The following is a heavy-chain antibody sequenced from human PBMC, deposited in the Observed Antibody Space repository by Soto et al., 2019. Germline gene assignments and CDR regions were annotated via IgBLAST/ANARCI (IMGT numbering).Heavy chain of an antibody. V-gene: IGHV1-18*01. CDR2: ISSYNGDT. D-gene: IGHD5-12*01. CDR1: GYTFTRSG. Sequence: QVQLVQSGAEVKKPGASVKVSCKASGYTFTRSGISWVRQAPGQGPEWMGWISSYNGDTNYAQTFQGRVTLTTDPSTSTAYMELRSLRSDDTAVYYCAREGVAPYYYYGMDVWGQGPPVTVSS. CDR3: AREGVAPYYYYGMDV. J-gene: IGHJ6*02.